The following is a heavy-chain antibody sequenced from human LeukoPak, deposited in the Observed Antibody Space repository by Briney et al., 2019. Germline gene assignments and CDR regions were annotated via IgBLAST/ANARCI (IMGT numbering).Heavy chain of an antibody. J-gene: IGHJ4*02. D-gene: IGHD3-22*01. CDR3: ARGSSSGYYPIDY. CDR1: GGSFSGYY. CDR2: INHSGST. Sequence: SETLSLTCAVYGGSFSGYYWSWIRQPPGKGLEWIGEINHSGSTNYNPSLKSRVTISVDTSKNQFSLKLSSVTAADTAVYYCARGSSSGYYPIDYWGQGTLVTVSS. V-gene: IGHV4-34*01.